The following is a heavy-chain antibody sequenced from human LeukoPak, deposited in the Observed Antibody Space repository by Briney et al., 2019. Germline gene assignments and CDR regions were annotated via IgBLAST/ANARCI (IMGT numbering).Heavy chain of an antibody. V-gene: IGHV3-30*02. D-gene: IGHD1-14*01. CDR2: IRYDGSNK. Sequence: GGSLRLSCTTSGFTFTDYWMTWVRQAPGKGLEWVAFIRYDGSNKYYADSVKGRFTISRDNSKNTLYLQMNSLRAEDTAVYYCSLRNDAFDIWGQGTMVTVSS. CDR1: GFTFTDYW. CDR3: SLRNDAFDI. J-gene: IGHJ3*02.